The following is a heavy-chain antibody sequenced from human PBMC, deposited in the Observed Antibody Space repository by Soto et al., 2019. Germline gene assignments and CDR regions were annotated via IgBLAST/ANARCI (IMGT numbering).Heavy chain of an antibody. D-gene: IGHD3-22*01. V-gene: IGHV4-30-4*01. CDR2: IYYSGST. Sequence: SSETLSLTCTVSGGSISSGDYYWSWIRQPPGKGLEWIGYIYYSGSTYYNPSLKSRVTISVDTSKNQFSLKLSSVTAADTAVYYCARDRRGYFYLDYWGQGTLVTVSS. CDR3: ARDRRGYFYLDY. CDR1: GGSISSGDYY. J-gene: IGHJ4*02.